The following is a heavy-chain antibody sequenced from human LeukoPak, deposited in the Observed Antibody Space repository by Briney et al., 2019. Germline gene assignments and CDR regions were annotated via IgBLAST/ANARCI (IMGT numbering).Heavy chain of an antibody. V-gene: IGHV3-30-3*01. D-gene: IGHD2-2*01. J-gene: IGHJ5*02. CDR3: ARDSCSSTSCLFNWFDP. CDR2: ISYDGSNK. Sequence: PGGSLRLSCAASGFTFSSYAMHWVRQAPGKGLEWVAVISYDGSNKYYADSVKGRFTISRDNSKNTLYLQMNSLRAEDTAVYYCARDSCSSTSCLFNWFDPWGQGTLATVSS. CDR1: GFTFSSYA.